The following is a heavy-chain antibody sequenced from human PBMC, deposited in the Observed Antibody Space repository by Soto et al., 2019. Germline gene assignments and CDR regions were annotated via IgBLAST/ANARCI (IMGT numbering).Heavy chain of an antibody. Sequence: GGSLRLSCAASGFRFSDHYMTWIRQAPGKGLEWVSKISGGCTTIYYAESVKGRFTLSRDKAKNSLYLQLNSLRAEDTAVYYCAGDPYYYGSAFWGQGTLVTVSS. CDR1: GFRFSDHY. CDR2: ISGGCTTI. D-gene: IGHD3-10*01. J-gene: IGHJ4*02. CDR3: AGDPYYYGSAF. V-gene: IGHV3-11*01.